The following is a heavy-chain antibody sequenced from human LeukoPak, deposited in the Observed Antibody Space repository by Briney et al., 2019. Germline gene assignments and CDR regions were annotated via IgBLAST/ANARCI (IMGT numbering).Heavy chain of an antibody. CDR2: ISGSGGST. J-gene: IGHJ4*02. CDR3: AKTCVALSSGWYETGFDY. V-gene: IGHV3-23*01. D-gene: IGHD6-19*01. Sequence: GGSLRLSCAASGFTFSSYAIHWVRQAPGKGLEWVSAISGSGGSTYYADSVKGRFTISRDNSKNTLYLQMNSLRAEDTAVYYCAKTCVALSSGWYETGFDYWGQGTLVTVSS. CDR1: GFTFSSYA.